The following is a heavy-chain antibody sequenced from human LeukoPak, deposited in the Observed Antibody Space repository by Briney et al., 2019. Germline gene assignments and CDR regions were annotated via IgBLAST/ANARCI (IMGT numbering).Heavy chain of an antibody. CDR1: GFTFNNYG. D-gene: IGHD3-22*01. J-gene: IGHJ4*02. CDR3: AKDYFHSSGFYTGGTFDS. V-gene: IGHV3-30*02. CDR2: IRGDGDSE. Sequence: GGSLRLSCAASGFTFNNYGIHWVRQAPGKGGEWVAFIRGDGDSEFYAASVKGRFTISRDNSKDTLYLDINSLRAEDTAVYYCAKDYFHSSGFYTGGTFDSWGQGTLVTVSS.